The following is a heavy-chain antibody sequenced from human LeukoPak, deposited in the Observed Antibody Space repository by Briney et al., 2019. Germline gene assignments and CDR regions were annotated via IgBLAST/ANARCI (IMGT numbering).Heavy chain of an antibody. J-gene: IGHJ6*03. Sequence: GGSLRLPCAASGFTFSSYAMSWVRQAPGKGLEWVSAISGSGGSTYYADSVKGRFTISRDNSKNTLYLQMNSLRAEDTAVYYCAKGKAAIYYYYYMDVWGKGTTVTVSS. V-gene: IGHV3-23*01. CDR2: ISGSGGST. D-gene: IGHD2-2*01. CDR3: AKGKAAIYYYYYMDV. CDR1: GFTFSSYA.